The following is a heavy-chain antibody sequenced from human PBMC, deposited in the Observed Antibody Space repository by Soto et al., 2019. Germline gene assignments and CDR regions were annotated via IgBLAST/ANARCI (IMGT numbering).Heavy chain of an antibody. CDR1: GYTFTSYY. Sequence: ASVKVSCKASGYTFTSYYMHWVRQAPGQGLEWMGIINPSGVSTSYAQKFQGRVTMTRDTSTSTVYMELSSLRSEDTAVYYCARDGGRDGYKNYYYYYMDVWGKGTTVTVSS. CDR3: ARDGGRDGYKNYYYYYMDV. CDR2: INPSGVST. D-gene: IGHD3-16*01. J-gene: IGHJ6*03. V-gene: IGHV1-46*01.